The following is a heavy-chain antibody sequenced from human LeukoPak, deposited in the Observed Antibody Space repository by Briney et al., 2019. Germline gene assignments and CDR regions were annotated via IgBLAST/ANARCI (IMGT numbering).Heavy chain of an antibody. V-gene: IGHV1-24*01. D-gene: IGHD6-6*01. CDR3: ATGLSPSIAARPILDY. CDR1: GYTLTELS. Sequence: ASVKVSCKVSGYTLTELSMRWVRQAPGKGLEWMGGFDPEDGETIYAQKFQGRVTMTEDTSTDTAYMELSSLRSEDTAVYYCATGLSPSIAARPILDYWGQGTLVTVSS. CDR2: FDPEDGET. J-gene: IGHJ4*02.